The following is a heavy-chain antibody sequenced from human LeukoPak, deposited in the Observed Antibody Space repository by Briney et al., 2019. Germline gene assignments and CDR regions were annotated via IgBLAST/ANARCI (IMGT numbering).Heavy chain of an antibody. Sequence: ASVKVSCKVSGYTLTELSMHWVRQAPGKGLEWMGGFDPEDGETIYAQKFQGRVTMTEDTSTDTAYMELSSLRAEDTAVYYCARDANYDSSGYYFYFDYWGQGTLVTVSS. CDR3: ARDANYDSSGYYFYFDY. CDR2: FDPEDGET. J-gene: IGHJ4*02. CDR1: GYTLTELS. V-gene: IGHV1-24*01. D-gene: IGHD3-22*01.